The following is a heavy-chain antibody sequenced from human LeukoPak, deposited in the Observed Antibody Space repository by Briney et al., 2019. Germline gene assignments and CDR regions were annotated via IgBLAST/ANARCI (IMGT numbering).Heavy chain of an antibody. V-gene: IGHV3-74*01. D-gene: IGHD4-23*01. CDR1: GFTFSSYW. J-gene: IGHJ4*02. Sequence: GGSLRLSCAASGFTFSSYWMHWVRQAPGKGMVWVSRVHSDGSSTSNADSVKGRFTISTDNAKNTMYLQMNRLRAEDTAVYYCARDLGTPTVDVLDYWGQGTLVTVSS. CDR3: ARDLGTPTVDVLDY. CDR2: VHSDGSST.